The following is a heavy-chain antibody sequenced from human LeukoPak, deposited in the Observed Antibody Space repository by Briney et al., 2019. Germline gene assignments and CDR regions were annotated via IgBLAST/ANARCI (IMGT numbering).Heavy chain of an antibody. CDR2: ISSSSYI. D-gene: IGHD3-22*01. CDR3: ARDAGVPYYYDSSGYPYYFDY. V-gene: IGHV3-21*01. J-gene: IGHJ4*02. Sequence: PGGSLRLSCAASGFTFSSYSMNWVRQALGKGLEWVSSISSSSYIYYADSVKGRFTISRDNAKNSLYLQVNSLRAEDTAVYYCARDAGVPYYYDSSGYPYYFDYWGQGTLVTVSS. CDR1: GFTFSSYS.